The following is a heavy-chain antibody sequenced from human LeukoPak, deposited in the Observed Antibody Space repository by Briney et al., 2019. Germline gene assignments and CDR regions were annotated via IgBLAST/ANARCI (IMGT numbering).Heavy chain of an antibody. J-gene: IGHJ4*02. CDR2: MSASGTTI. V-gene: IGHV3-48*03. D-gene: IGHD5-18*01. CDR1: GFTYSSYE. CDR3: TRDPTSYIYGFLDY. Sequence: GGSLTLSCAASGFTYSSYEMNWVRQAPGKGLAWVSYMSASGTTIYYADSVKGRFTMSINNAKNSLYLQMNSLRAEDTAVYHCTRDPTSYIYGFLDYWGQGTLVTVSS.